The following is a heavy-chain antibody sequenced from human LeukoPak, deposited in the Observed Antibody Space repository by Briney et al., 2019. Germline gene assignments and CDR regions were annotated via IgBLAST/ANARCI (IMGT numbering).Heavy chain of an antibody. D-gene: IGHD5/OR15-5a*01. CDR3: AAGGVYDLLKY. CDR1: GSTLTELS. CDR2: FDPGDAET. Sequence: GASVTVSCKVHGSTLTELSMHWVRQAPGKGLEWMGGFDPGDAETIYAQKFQGRVTMTEDTSTDTAYMELSSLRSEDTAVYYCAAGGVYDLLKYWGQGALVTVSS. J-gene: IGHJ4*02. V-gene: IGHV1-24*01.